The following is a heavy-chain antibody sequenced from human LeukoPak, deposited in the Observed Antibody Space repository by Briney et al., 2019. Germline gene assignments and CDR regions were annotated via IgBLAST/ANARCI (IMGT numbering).Heavy chain of an antibody. CDR3: EKFRLRWDPFDC. D-gene: IGHD4-23*01. J-gene: IGHJ4*02. CDR1: GSCSTSYW. V-gene: IGHV5-51*01. CDR2: IYPGDSDT. Sequence: GESLKISSQCGGSCSTSYWIGGRRQTPGKGLEWMGIIYPGDSDTRYSPSFQGQVTISADKSITTAYLQWSSLKASVSYRYNCEKFRLRWDPFDCWGQGTLVTVSS.